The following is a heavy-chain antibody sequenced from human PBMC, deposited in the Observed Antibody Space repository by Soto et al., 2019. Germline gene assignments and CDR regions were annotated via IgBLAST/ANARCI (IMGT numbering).Heavy chain of an antibody. CDR2: IIPIFGTA. J-gene: IGHJ6*02. D-gene: IGHD3-3*01. Sequence: QVQLVQSGAEVKKPGSSVKVSCKASGGTFSSYAISWVRQAPGQGLEWMGGIIPIFGTAHYAQKFQGRVTITADESTSTAYMELSSLRSEDTAGYYCARGRSGFWSGYYSYYGMDVWGQGTTVTVSS. CDR3: ARGRSGFWSGYYSYYGMDV. CDR1: GGTFSSYA. V-gene: IGHV1-69*01.